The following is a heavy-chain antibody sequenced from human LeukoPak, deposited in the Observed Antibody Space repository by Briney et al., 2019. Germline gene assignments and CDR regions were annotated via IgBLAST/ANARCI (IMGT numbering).Heavy chain of an antibody. CDR1: GFTFSSYG. D-gene: IGHD4-23*01. Sequence: GRSLRLSCAASGFTFSSYGMHWVRQAPGKGLEWVAVISYDGSNKYYADSVKGRFTISRDNSKNTLYLQMNSLRSEDTAVYYCARHYGGLDDYWGQGTLIIVSS. CDR2: ISYDGSNK. J-gene: IGHJ4*02. CDR3: ARHYGGLDDY. V-gene: IGHV3-30*03.